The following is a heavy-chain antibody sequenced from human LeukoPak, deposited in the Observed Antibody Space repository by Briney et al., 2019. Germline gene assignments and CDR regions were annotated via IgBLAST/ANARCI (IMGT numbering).Heavy chain of an antibody. D-gene: IGHD2-2*01. CDR1: GYIFTNYW. CDR2: IYPADSDT. V-gene: IGHV5-51*01. CDR3: ARLVCSSTSCYSGFDY. J-gene: IGHJ4*02. Sequence: PGESLKISCKGSGYIFTNYWIGWVRQMPEKGLKWMGIIYPADSDTRYSPSLQGQVTISADKSINSAYLQWSSLKASDTAMYYCARLVCSSTSCYSGFDYWGQGTLVTVSS.